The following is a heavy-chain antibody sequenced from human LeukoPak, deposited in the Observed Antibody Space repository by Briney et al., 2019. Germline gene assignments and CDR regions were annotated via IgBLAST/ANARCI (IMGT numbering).Heavy chain of an antibody. Sequence: SQTLSLTCAISGDSVSSNSAAWNWIRQSPSRGLEWLGRTYYRSKWYNDYAVSVKSRITINPDTSKNQFSLKLSSVTAADTAVYYCARHGSVSSGASVWGQGSLVTVSS. CDR1: GDSVSSNSAA. D-gene: IGHD3-22*01. V-gene: IGHV6-1*01. CDR2: TYYRSKWYN. CDR3: ARHGSVSSGASV. J-gene: IGHJ4*02.